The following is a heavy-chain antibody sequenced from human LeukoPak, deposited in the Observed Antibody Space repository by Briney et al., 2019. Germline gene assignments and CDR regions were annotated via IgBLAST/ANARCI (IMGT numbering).Heavy chain of an antibody. Sequence: PSETLSLTCTVSGGSISSYSWSWLRQPAGKGLEWIGRVFASGTTNYNPSLKSRVTMSVDTSKNQFSLRVSSVTAADTAVYYCARLVEMATIRPLYYFDYWGQGTLVTVSS. V-gene: IGHV4-4*07. D-gene: IGHD5-24*01. J-gene: IGHJ4*02. CDR1: GGSISSYS. CDR3: ARLVEMATIRPLYYFDY. CDR2: VFASGTT.